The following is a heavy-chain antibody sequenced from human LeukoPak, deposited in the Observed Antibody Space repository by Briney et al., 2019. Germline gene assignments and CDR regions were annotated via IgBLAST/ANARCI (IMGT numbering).Heavy chain of an antibody. CDR1: GYSFTSYW. CDR2: IYPGDSDT. D-gene: IGHD5-18*01. Sequence: GESLKISCKGSGYSFTSYWIGWVRQMPGKGLEWMGIIYPGDSDTRYSPSFQGQVTISADKSISTAYLQWSSLKASDTAMYYCARQVADTAMVPYYYYYMDVWGKGTTVTISS. J-gene: IGHJ6*03. CDR3: ARQVADTAMVPYYYYYMDV. V-gene: IGHV5-51*01.